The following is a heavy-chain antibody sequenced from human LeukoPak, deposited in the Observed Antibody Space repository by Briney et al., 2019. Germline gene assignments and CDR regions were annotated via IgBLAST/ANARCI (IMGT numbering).Heavy chain of an antibody. Sequence: ASVKVSCKASGYTFTSYGISWVRQAPGQGLEWMGWISAYNGNTNYAQKLQGRVTMTTDTSTSTAYMELRSLRSDDTAVYYCARVIIAAAGGGSYGMDVWAKGPRSPSP. CDR3: ARVIIAAAGGGSYGMDV. J-gene: IGHJ6*02. CDR1: GYTFTSYG. V-gene: IGHV1-18*01. CDR2: ISAYNGNT. D-gene: IGHD6-13*01.